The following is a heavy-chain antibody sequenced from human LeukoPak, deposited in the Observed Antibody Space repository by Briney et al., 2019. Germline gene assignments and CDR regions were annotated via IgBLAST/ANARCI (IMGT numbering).Heavy chain of an antibody. Sequence: PGGSLRLSCAASGFTFSSYAMSWVRQAPGKGLEWIGSIYYSGSTYYNPSLKSRVTISVDTSKNQFSLKLSSVTAADTAVYYCATAGVNSGSYFDYWGQGTLVTVSS. CDR1: GFTFSSYA. D-gene: IGHD1-26*01. CDR2: IYYSGST. J-gene: IGHJ4*02. V-gene: IGHV4-59*05. CDR3: ATAGVNSGSYFDY.